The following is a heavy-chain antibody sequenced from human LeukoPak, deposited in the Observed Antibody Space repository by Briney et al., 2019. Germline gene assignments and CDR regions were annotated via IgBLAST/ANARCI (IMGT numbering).Heavy chain of an antibody. D-gene: IGHD3-10*01. CDR3: TRDTDFGSPTNYFDH. CDR2: ISWEGHTT. CDR1: GCTFDDDA. J-gene: IGHJ4*02. Sequence: GGSLRLSCAASGCTFDDDAMLWVRQAPGKGLQWVSLISWEGHTTYYADSVRGRFTISRDNTKNSLFLEMKSLTTDDTAFYYCTRDTDFGSPTNYFDHWGQGTLVSVSS. V-gene: IGHV3-43*01.